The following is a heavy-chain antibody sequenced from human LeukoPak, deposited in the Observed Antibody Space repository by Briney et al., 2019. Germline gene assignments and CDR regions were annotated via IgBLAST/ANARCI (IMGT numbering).Heavy chain of an antibody. Sequence: SETLCLTCTVSGCSISSYYWSWIRQPAGKGLEWIGRIYTSGSTNYNPSLKSRVTMSVDTSKNQFSLKLSSVTAADTAVYYCARATGYSSSWPETNWFDPWGQGTLVTVSS. CDR3: ARATGYSSSWPETNWFDP. CDR2: IYTSGST. D-gene: IGHD6-13*01. V-gene: IGHV4-4*07. J-gene: IGHJ5*02. CDR1: GCSISSYY.